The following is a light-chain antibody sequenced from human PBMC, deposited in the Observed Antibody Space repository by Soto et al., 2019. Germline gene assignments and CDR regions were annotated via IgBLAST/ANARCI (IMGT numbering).Light chain of an antibody. CDR1: QSVNSNL. CDR2: DAS. J-gene: IGKJ2*01. Sequence: EIVLTQSPGTLSLSPGEGATVSCRASQSVNSNLLAWFQQKPGQAPRLLIHDASRRATGIPDRFSGSGSGTDFTLSISRLEPEDFAVYYWHQYVSSPLTFCQGTKLEIK. CDR3: HQYVSSPLT. V-gene: IGKV3-20*01.